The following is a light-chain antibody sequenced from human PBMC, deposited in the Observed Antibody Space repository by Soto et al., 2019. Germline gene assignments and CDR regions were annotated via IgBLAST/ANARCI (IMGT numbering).Light chain of an antibody. CDR3: QQYGSSPIT. J-gene: IGKJ3*01. CDR1: QSVSDNY. V-gene: IGKV3-20*01. CDR2: GAS. Sequence: EIVLTQSPGTLSLSPGERATLSCRASQSVSDNYLAWYQQKPGQAPRLLIYGASSRATGIPDRFSGSGSGTDFTLTISRLEAEDFAVYYCQQYGSSPITFGPGTKVDI.